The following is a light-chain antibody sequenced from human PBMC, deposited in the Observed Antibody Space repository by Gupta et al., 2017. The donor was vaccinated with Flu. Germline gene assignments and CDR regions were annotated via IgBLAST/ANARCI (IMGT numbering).Light chain of an antibody. Sequence: LSSLSGSDGDRVTITCRASQRIATFLKWYQQKPGEAPKLLIFDASSLQTGVPSRFSGRGSGTDFALSISSLQPEDFATYYCQQSDSVPWTFGQGTRVE. CDR1: QRIATF. CDR2: DAS. CDR3: QQSDSVPWT. J-gene: IGKJ1*01. V-gene: IGKV1-39*01.